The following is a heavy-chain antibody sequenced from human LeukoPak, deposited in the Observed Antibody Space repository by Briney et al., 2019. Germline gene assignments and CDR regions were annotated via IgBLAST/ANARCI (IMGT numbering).Heavy chain of an antibody. Sequence: GGSLRLSCAASGFTFSSHAMSWVRQAPGRGLEWVSAIRGSGDSTYYADSVKGRFTISRDNSKDTLYLEMNSLRAEDTAVYYCARRGYCTAGSCYALDYWGQGTLVTVSS. CDR3: ARRGYCTAGSCYALDY. CDR2: IRGSGDST. J-gene: IGHJ4*02. V-gene: IGHV3-23*01. D-gene: IGHD2-15*01. CDR1: GFTFSSHA.